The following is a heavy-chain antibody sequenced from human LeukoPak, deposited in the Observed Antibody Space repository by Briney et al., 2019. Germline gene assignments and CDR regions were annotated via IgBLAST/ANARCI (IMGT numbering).Heavy chain of an antibody. D-gene: IGHD2-21*02. J-gene: IGHJ6*02. CDR2: IYYSGST. Sequence: SETLSLTCTVSGSSISNYYWGWIRQPPGKGLEWIGTIYYSGSTFYNPSLKSRVTISVDTSKNHFSLRLSSVTAADTAVYYCAAVVTASYYYGMDVWGQGTTVTVSS. CDR1: GSSISNYY. V-gene: IGHV4-39*02. CDR3: AAVVTASYYYGMDV.